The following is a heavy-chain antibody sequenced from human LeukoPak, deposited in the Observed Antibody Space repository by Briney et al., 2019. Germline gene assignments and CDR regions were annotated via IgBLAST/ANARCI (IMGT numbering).Heavy chain of an antibody. D-gene: IGHD5-24*01. CDR2: INHSGST. CDR1: GGSFSGYY. Sequence: SETLSLTCAVYGGSFSGYYWSWIRQPPGKGLEWIGEINHSGSTNYNPSLKSRVTISVDTSKNQFSLKLSSVTAADMAVYYCARGRGRWLQSFYFDYWGQGTLVTVSS. V-gene: IGHV4-34*01. CDR3: ARGRGRWLQSFYFDY. J-gene: IGHJ4*02.